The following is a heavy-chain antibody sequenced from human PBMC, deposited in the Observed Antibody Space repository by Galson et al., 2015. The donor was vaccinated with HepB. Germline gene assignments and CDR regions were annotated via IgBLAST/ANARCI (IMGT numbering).Heavy chain of an antibody. CDR1: GFTFSRYA. CDR2: ITSGGDTT. J-gene: IGHJ4*02. Sequence: SLRLSCAASGFTFSRYAMTWVRQAPGTGLEWVSTITSGGDTTYYADSVKGRFTISRDNSKNTLYLQMNSLRPEDTAIYYCATPGGSGSRFDYWGQGTLVTVSS. CDR3: ATPGGSGSRFDY. D-gene: IGHD1-26*01. V-gene: IGHV3-23*01.